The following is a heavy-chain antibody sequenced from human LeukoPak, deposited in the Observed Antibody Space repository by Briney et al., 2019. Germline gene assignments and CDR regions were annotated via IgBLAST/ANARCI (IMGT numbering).Heavy chain of an antibody. J-gene: IGHJ4*02. V-gene: IGHV3-30*18. Sequence: QSGGSLRLSCAASGFTFSNYDMHWVRQAPGKGLEWVALISYDGSNKYYADSVKGRFTISRDNSKNTLYLQMISLRAEDTAVYYCANYGSVSYFAYWGQGTLVTVSS. CDR1: GFTFSNYD. CDR2: ISYDGSNK. D-gene: IGHD3-10*01. CDR3: ANYGSVSYFAY.